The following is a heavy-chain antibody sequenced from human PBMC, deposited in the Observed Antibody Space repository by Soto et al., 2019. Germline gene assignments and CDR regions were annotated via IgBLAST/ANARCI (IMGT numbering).Heavy chain of an antibody. CDR1: RFTFSSYG. CDR3: AKDREDVTYYYGSGSPPEFDY. D-gene: IGHD3-10*01. Sequence: PGGSLRLSCAASRFTFSSYGMHWVRQAPGKGLEWVAVISYDGSNKYYADSVKGRFTISRDNSKNTLYLQMNSLRAEDTAVYYCAKDREDVTYYYGSGSPPEFDYWGQGTLVTVSS. V-gene: IGHV3-30*18. J-gene: IGHJ4*02. CDR2: ISYDGSNK.